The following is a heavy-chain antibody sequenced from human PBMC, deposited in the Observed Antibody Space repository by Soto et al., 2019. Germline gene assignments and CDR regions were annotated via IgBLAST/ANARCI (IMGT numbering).Heavy chain of an antibody. V-gene: IGHV1-46*01. D-gene: IGHD6-13*01. J-gene: IGHJ6*02. CDR3: ARETTGYSSSWFLRYYYYGMDV. CDR2: INPSGGST. Sequence: ASVKVCKASGYTFTSYYMHWVRQAPGQGLEWMGIINPSGGSTSYAQKFQGRVTMTRDTSTSTVYMELSSLRSEDTAVYYCARETTGYSSSWFLRYYYYGMDVWGQGTTVTVSS. CDR1: GYTFTSYY.